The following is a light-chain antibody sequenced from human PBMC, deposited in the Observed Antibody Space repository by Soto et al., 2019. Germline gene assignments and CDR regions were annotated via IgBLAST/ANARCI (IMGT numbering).Light chain of an antibody. CDR3: CSYAGTHTFTYV. V-gene: IGLV2-11*01. J-gene: IGLJ1*01. CDR1: SSDVGGYNF. CDR2: EVT. Sequence: QSALAQPRSVSGSVGQSVTISCTGTSSDVGGYNFVSWYQQYPGKAPKVLIYEVTKRSSGVPDRFSGSKSGNTASLTISELQGEDEADYLCCSYAGTHTFTYVFGTGTKV.